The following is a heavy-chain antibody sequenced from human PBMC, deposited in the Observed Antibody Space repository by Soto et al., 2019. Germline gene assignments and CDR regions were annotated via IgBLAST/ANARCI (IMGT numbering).Heavy chain of an antibody. J-gene: IGHJ3*02. CDR3: ATSSDGYYYGSGAQGAFDI. D-gene: IGHD3-10*01. V-gene: IGHV5-51*01. CDR1: GYSFTSYW. CDR2: IYPGDSDT. Sequence: GESLKISCKGSGYSFTSYWIGWVRQMPGKGLEWMGIIYPGDSDTRYSPSFQGQVTISADKSISTAYLQWSSLKASDTAMYYCATSSDGYYYGSGAQGAFDIWGQGTMVTVSS.